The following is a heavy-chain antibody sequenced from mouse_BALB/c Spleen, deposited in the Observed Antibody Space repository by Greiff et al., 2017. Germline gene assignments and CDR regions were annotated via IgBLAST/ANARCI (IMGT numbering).Heavy chain of an antibody. CDR2: IDPANGNT. V-gene: IGHV14-3*02. CDR1: GFNIKDTY. J-gene: IGHJ4*01. Sequence: VQLKQSGAELVKPGASVKLSCTASGFNIKDTYMHWVKQRPEQGLEWIGRIDPANGNTKYDPKFQGKATITADTSSNTAYLQLSSLTSEDTAVYYCAREGGNHYYAMDYWGQGTSVTVSS. CDR3: AREGGNHYYAMDY. D-gene: IGHD1-1*02.